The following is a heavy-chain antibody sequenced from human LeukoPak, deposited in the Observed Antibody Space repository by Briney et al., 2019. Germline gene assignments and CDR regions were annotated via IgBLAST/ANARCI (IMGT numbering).Heavy chain of an antibody. D-gene: IGHD1-26*01. CDR2: IRSDGSSE. Sequence: PGGSLRLSCAASGFTFSTYGTHWVRQAPGKGLEWVAVIRSDGSSEYYADSVKGRFIISRDNSKNTLYLQMNSLRAEDTAVYYCANLAWSGADFDYWGQGTLVTVSS. J-gene: IGHJ4*02. CDR1: GFTFSTYG. CDR3: ANLAWSGADFDY. V-gene: IGHV3-30*02.